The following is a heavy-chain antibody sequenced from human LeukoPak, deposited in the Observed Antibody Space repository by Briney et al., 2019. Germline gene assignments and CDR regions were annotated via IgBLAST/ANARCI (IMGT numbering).Heavy chain of an antibody. CDR1: GGSISSYY. V-gene: IGHV4-59*01. CDR2: IYYSWST. D-gene: IGHD5-12*01. CDR3: ARESDIVATIPQPGFDY. Sequence: PSETLSLTCTVSGGSISSYYWSWIRQPPGKGLEWIGDIYYSWSTNYNPSLKSRVTISVDTSKNQFSLKLSSVTAADTAVYYCARESDIVATIPQPGFDYWGQGTLVTVSS. J-gene: IGHJ4*02.